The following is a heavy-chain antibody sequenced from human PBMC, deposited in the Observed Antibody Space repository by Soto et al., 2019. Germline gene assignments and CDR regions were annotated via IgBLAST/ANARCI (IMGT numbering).Heavy chain of an antibody. CDR1: GGSISSSSYY. Sequence: SETLSLTCTVSGGSISSSSYYWGWIRQPPGKGLEWIGSIYYSGSTYYNPSLKSRVTISVDTSKNQFSLKLSSVTAADTAVYYCARSTNYGDYKFDYWGQGTLVTVSS. J-gene: IGHJ4*02. V-gene: IGHV4-39*01. CDR3: ARSTNYGDYKFDY. D-gene: IGHD4-17*01. CDR2: IYYSGST.